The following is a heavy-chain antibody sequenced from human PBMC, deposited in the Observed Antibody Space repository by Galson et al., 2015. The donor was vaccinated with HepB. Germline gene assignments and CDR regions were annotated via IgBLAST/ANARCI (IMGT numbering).Heavy chain of an antibody. D-gene: IGHD3-22*01. Sequence: SLRLSCAASGFSFSGYWMHWVRQAPGKGLVWVSRINSDGSSTRYAGSVRGRFTISRDNAKNTLYLQMNSLRAEDTAVYYCAREYDSGDYLPVGYYGMDVWGQGTTVTVSS. V-gene: IGHV3-74*01. CDR2: INSDGSST. CDR3: AREYDSGDYLPVGYYGMDV. CDR1: GFSFSGYW. J-gene: IGHJ6*02.